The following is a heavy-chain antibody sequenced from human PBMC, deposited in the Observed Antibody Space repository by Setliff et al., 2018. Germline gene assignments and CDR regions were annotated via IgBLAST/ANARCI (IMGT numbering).Heavy chain of an antibody. CDR3: ASRTTGPGGWFDF. D-gene: IGHD1-1*01. V-gene: IGHV4-39*01. CDR1: GGSIINNNYY. J-gene: IGHJ5*01. Sequence: SETLSLTCTVSGGSIINNNYYWGWIRQPPGKGLEWIGTIYYSGTTYYNPSLKSRVTISIDTSKNQFSLNLNSVTAADTAVYYCASRTTGPGGWFDFWGQGSLVTVPQ. CDR2: IYYSGTT.